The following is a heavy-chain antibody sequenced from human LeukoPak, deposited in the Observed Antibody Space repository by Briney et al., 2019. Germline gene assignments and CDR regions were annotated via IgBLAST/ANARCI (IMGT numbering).Heavy chain of an antibody. D-gene: IGHD4-17*01. Sequence: GGSLRLSCAASGFTFDDYAMHWVRQAPGNGLEWVSGISWNSGSIGYADSVKGRFTISRDNAKNSLYLQMNSLRAEDTALYYCAKDNPHSRDYGDYGDYWGQGTLVTVSS. J-gene: IGHJ4*02. CDR3: AKDNPHSRDYGDYGDY. V-gene: IGHV3-9*01. CDR1: GFTFDDYA. CDR2: ISWNSGSI.